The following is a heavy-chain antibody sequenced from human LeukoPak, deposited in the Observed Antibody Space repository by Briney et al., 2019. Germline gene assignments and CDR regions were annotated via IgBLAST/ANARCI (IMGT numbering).Heavy chain of an antibody. CDR2: IYHSGST. J-gene: IGHJ3*02. D-gene: IGHD3-10*01. Sequence: SETLSLTCTVSGYSISSGYYWGWIRQPPGKGLEWIGSIYHSGSTYYNPSLKSRVTISVDTSKNQFSLKLSSVTAADTAVYYCAAVLLWFGELSDDAFDICGQGTMVTVSS. CDR3: AAVLLWFGELSDDAFDI. CDR1: GYSISSGYY. V-gene: IGHV4-38-2*02.